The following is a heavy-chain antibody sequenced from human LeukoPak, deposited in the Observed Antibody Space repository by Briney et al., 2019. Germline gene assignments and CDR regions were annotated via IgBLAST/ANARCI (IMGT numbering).Heavy chain of an antibody. D-gene: IGHD1-26*01. J-gene: IGHJ3*02. V-gene: IGHV4-59*01. CDR3: AREGGWELLHAFDI. CDR1: GGSISSYY. Sequence: SETLSLTCTVSGGSISSYYWSWIRQPPGKGLEWIGYIYYSGSTNYNPSLKSRVTISVDTSKNQFSLKLSSVTAADTAVYYCAREGGWELLHAFDIWGQGTMVTVSS. CDR2: IYYSGST.